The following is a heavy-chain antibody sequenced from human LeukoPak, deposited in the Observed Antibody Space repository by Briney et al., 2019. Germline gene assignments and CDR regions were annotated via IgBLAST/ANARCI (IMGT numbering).Heavy chain of an antibody. V-gene: IGHV4-30-4*01. CDR2: ISYSGDS. J-gene: IGHJ5*02. D-gene: IGHD1-26*01. CDR1: GGSISRADYY. Sequence: SETLSLTCTVSGGSISRADYYWSWIRQPPGKGLEWLGYISYSGDSYYNPSLKSRLTISIDTSKNQFSLKLSSVTAADTAVYYCATGRVGATFDAGGQGTQVTVSS. CDR3: ATGRVGATFDA.